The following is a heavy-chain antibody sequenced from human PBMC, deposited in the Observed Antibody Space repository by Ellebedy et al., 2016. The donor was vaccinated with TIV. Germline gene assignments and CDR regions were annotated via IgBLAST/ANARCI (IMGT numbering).Heavy chain of an antibody. V-gene: IGHV3-23*01. D-gene: IGHD4-17*01. CDR3: ARDSYGDYPYYFDY. CDR2: ISGSGDYT. CDR1: GFTFSNYA. J-gene: IGHJ4*02. Sequence: GESLKISCEASGFTFSNYAMSWVRQAPGKGPEWVSSISGSGDYTYYADSVKGRFTISRDNSKNTLYLQMNSLRAEDTAVYYCARDSYGDYPYYFDYWGQGTLVTVSS.